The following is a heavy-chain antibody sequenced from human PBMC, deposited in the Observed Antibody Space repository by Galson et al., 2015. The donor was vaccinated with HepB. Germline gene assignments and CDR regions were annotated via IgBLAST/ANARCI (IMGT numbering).Heavy chain of an antibody. CDR1: GYTFTGYY. V-gene: IGHV1-2*06. Sequence: SVKASCKASGYTFTGYYMHWVRQAPGQGLEWMGRINPNSGGTNYAQKFQGRVTMTRDTSISTAYMELSRLRSDDTAVYYCARDRAAAGSYYFDYWGQGTLVTVSS. J-gene: IGHJ4*02. CDR2: INPNSGGT. CDR3: ARDRAAAGSYYFDY. D-gene: IGHD6-13*01.